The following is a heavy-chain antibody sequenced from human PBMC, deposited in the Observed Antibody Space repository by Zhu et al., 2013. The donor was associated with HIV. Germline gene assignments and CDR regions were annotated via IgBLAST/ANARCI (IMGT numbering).Heavy chain of an antibody. V-gene: IGHV1-69*01. Sequence: QVQLVQSGAEVKKPGSSVKVSCKASGGTFSSYAISWVRQAPGQGLEWMGGIIPIFGTANYAQKFQGRVTITADESTSTAYMELSSLRSEDTAVYYCARGSVVPAARMSGYYYYGMDVWGQGDHGHRLL. CDR3: ARGSVVPAARMSGYYYYGMDV. CDR2: IIPIFGTA. J-gene: IGHJ6*02. CDR1: GGTFSSYA. D-gene: IGHD2-2*01.